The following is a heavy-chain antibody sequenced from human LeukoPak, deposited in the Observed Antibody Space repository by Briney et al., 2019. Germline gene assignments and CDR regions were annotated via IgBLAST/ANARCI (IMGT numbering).Heavy chain of an antibody. CDR1: GYTFTSYG. CDR2: INPSGGST. Sequence: ASVKVSCTASGYTFTSYGISWVRQAPGQGLEWMGIINPSGGSTSYAQKFQGRVTMARDTSTSTVYMELSSLRSEDTAVYYCARAPNYGMDVWGQGTTVTVSS. V-gene: IGHV1-46*01. J-gene: IGHJ6*02. CDR3: ARAPNYGMDV.